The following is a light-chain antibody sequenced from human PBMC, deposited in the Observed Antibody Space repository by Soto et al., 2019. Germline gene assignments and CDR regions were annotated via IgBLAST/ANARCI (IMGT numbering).Light chain of an antibody. V-gene: IGLV2-14*03. CDR2: DVS. CDR3: SSYTTSNTRQIV. J-gene: IGLJ1*01. Sequence: QSLLTQPASVYRSPGQSITISSPGTSSDVGGYNYVSWYQHHPGKAPKLMIFDVSNRPSGVSNRFSGSKSGNTASLTISGLQPEDEADYCCSSYTTSNTRQIVFGTGTKVTVL. CDR1: SSDVGGYNY.